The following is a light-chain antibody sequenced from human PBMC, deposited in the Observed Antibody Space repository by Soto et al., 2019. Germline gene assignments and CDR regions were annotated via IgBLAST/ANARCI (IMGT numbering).Light chain of an antibody. CDR1: QSVSSSY. CDR3: QQYGSSSWT. Sequence: EIVLTQSPGTLSLSPGERATLSCRASQSVSSSYLAWYQQKPGQAPRLLIYGASSSATGIPDRFSGSGSETDSTLTISRLEPEDFAVYYCQQYGSSSWTFGQGTKVEIK. J-gene: IGKJ1*01. V-gene: IGKV3-20*01. CDR2: GAS.